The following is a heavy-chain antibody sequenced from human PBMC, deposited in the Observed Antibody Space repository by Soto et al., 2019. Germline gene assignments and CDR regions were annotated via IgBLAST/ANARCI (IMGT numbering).Heavy chain of an antibody. D-gene: IGHD6-19*01. CDR2: LYSGGNP. CDR3: ARGQCSSGWYRGNWFGP. CDR1: GFNVTTNY. Sequence: AGSLRLCCAASGFNVTTNYVLWVRQAPGKALEWVSALYSGGNPYYADSLRGRLSVSSDASKNTVDLQIDSLTTDDTAVYYCARGQCSSGWYRGNWFGPWGRGTLGTVSS. J-gene: IGHJ5*02. V-gene: IGHV3-53*01.